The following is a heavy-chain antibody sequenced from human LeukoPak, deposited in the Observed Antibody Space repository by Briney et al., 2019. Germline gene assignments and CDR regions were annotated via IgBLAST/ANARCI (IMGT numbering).Heavy chain of an antibody. J-gene: IGHJ6*03. Sequence: GGSLRLSWAASGFTVSSNYMSWVRQAPGKGLEWVSVIYSGGSTYYADSVKGRFTISRDNSKNTLYLQMNSLRAEDTAVYYCAREGSSSSGYYYYYMDVWGKGTTVTVSS. CDR3: AREGSSSSGYYYYYMDV. V-gene: IGHV3-53*01. D-gene: IGHD6-6*01. CDR1: GFTVSSNY. CDR2: IYSGGST.